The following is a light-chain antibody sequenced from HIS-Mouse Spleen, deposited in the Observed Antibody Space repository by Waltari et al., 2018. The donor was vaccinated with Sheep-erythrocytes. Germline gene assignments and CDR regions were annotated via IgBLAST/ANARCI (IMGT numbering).Light chain of an antibody. CDR1: SSDVGGYNY. CDR3: CSYAGSYTLV. V-gene: IGLV2-11*01. Sequence: QSALTQPRSVSGSPGQSVTISCTGTSSDVGGYNYFSWYQQHPGKAPKLMIYDVSKRPSGVPDRFSGSKSGNTASLTISGLQAEDEADYYCCSYAGSYTLVFG. J-gene: IGLJ2*01. CDR2: DVS.